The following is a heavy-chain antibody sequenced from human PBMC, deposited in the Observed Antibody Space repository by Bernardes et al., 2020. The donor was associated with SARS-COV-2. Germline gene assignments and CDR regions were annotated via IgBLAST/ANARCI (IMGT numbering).Heavy chain of an antibody. CDR1: GFTFSSYC. CDR3: SRLQTTVTYNWFDP. J-gene: IGHJ5*02. V-gene: IGHV3-7*01. D-gene: IGHD4-17*01. CDR2: IKQDGSEK. Sequence: GGSLRLSCAASGFTFSSYCMSWVRQAPGKGLERVANIKQDGSEKYYVDSVKGRFTISRDNAKNSLYLQMNSLRAEDTAVYYCSRLQTTVTYNWFDPWGQGNVVTVSS.